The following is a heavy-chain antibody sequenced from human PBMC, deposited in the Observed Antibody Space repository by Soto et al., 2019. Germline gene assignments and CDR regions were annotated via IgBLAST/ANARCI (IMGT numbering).Heavy chain of an antibody. CDR2: ISGSGGST. CDR1: GFTFSSYA. D-gene: IGHD3-22*01. Sequence: GGSLRLSCAASGFTFSSYAMSWVRQAPGKGLEWVSAISGSGGSTYYADSVKGRFTISRDNSKNTLYLQMNSLRAEDTAVYYCANRLGPRYWLLPHFDYWGQGTLVTVSS. V-gene: IGHV3-23*01. J-gene: IGHJ4*02. CDR3: ANRLGPRYWLLPHFDY.